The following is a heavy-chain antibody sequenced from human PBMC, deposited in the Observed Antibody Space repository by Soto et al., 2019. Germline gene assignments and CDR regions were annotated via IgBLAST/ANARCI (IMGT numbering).Heavy chain of an antibody. CDR1: GGSISSSSSY. CDR3: ARLVSPYYIMRGNFSA. D-gene: IGHD3-16*01. V-gene: IGHV4-39*01. Sequence: PSETLSLTCTVSGGSISSSSSYWGWIRQPPGKGLEWIGSIYYSGSTYYNPSLKSRVNILQDTSKNQFSLNLTSMTAADTAVYYCARLVSPYYIMRGNFSAWGQGTLVTVSS. CDR2: IYYSGST. J-gene: IGHJ5*02.